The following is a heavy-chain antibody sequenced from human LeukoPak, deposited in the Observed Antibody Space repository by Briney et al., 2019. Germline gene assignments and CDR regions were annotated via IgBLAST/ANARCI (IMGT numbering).Heavy chain of an antibody. J-gene: IGHJ4*02. D-gene: IGHD6-19*01. CDR1: GFTFSSHD. CDR3: ARSKSYSSGWTDFGY. V-gene: IGHV3-13*01. CDR2: IGTAGNT. Sequence: GGSLRLSCAASGFTFSSHDVHWVRQPTGKGLEWVSVIGTAGNTYYADSVKGRFTISRENAKNSLYLQMDNLRAGDTAVYYCARSKSYSSGWTDFGYWGQGTLVAVSS.